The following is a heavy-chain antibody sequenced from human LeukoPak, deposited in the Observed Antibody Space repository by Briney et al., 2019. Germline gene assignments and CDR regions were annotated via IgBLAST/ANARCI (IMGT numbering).Heavy chain of an antibody. Sequence: PGGSLRLSCAASGFTFSSAWMSWVRQAPGKGLEWVGRIKSKTDGGTTDYAAPVKGRFTISRDDSKNTLYLQMNSLKTEDTAVYYCTTDSGSYSDYDYWGQGTLVTVSS. J-gene: IGHJ4*02. CDR2: IKSKTDGGTT. V-gene: IGHV3-15*01. CDR3: TTDSGSYSDYDY. CDR1: GFTFSSAW. D-gene: IGHD1-26*01.